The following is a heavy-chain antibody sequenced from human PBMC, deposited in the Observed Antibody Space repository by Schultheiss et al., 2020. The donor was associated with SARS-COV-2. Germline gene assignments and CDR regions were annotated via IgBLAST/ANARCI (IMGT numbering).Heavy chain of an antibody. D-gene: IGHD2-15*01. CDR3: ASLVVVVAATPHALDY. CDR2: ISSSGSTI. V-gene: IGHV3-48*03. J-gene: IGHJ4*02. Sequence: GESLKISCAASGFTFSSYEMNWVRQAPGKGLEWVSYISSSGSTIYYADSVKGRFTISRDNAKNSLYLQMNSLRAEDTAVYYCASLVVVVAATPHALDYWGQGTLVTVSS. CDR1: GFTFSSYE.